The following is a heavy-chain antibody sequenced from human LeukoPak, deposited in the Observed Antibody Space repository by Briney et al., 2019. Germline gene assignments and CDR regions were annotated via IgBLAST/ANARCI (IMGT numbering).Heavy chain of an antibody. CDR1: GGSISSGSYS. D-gene: IGHD6-19*01. V-gene: IGHV4-30-2*01. CDR2: IYHSGST. Sequence: PSQTLSLTCAVSGGSISSGSYSWSWIRQPPGKGLEWIGYIYHSGSTYYNPSLKSRVTISVDRSKNQFSLKLSSVTAADTAVYYCARGGAVVPYNWFDPWGQGTLVTVSS. J-gene: IGHJ5*02. CDR3: ARGGAVVPYNWFDP.